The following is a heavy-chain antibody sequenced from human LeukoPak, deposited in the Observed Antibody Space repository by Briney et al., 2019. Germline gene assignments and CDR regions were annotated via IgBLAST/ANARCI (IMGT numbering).Heavy chain of an antibody. J-gene: IGHJ4*02. Sequence: GGSLRLSCTASGFTFGDYAMSWFRQAPGKGLEWVGFIRSKAYGGTTEYAASVKGRFTISRDDSKSIAYLQMNSLKTEDTAVYYCTRRGAVAGPDYWGQGTLVTVSS. V-gene: IGHV3-49*03. CDR3: TRRGAVAGPDY. CDR2: IRSKAYGGTT. D-gene: IGHD6-13*01. CDR1: GFTFGDYA.